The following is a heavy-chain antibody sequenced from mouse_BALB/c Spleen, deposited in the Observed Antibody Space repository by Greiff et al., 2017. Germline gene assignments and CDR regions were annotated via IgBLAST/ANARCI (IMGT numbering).Heavy chain of an antibody. CDR1: GYAFSSSW. CDR3: ARENYYGSPMDY. Sequence: QVQLQQSGPELVKPGASVKISCKASGYAFSSSWMNWVKQRPGQGLEWIGRIYPGDGDTNYNGKFKGKATLTADKSSSTAYMQLSSLTSVDSAVYFCARENYYGSPMDYWGQGTSVTVSS. J-gene: IGHJ4*01. CDR2: IYPGDGDT. V-gene: IGHV1-82*01. D-gene: IGHD1-1*01.